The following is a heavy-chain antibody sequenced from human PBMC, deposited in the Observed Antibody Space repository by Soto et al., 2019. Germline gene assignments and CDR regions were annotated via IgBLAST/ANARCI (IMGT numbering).Heavy chain of an antibody. Sequence: EVQLLESGGGLVQPGGSLRLSCAASGFTFSSYAMSWVRQAPGKGLEWVSAISGSGGSTYYADSVKGRFTISRDNSKNTLYRQMNSLRAEDTAVYYCAKDPYGFWSGYLGYWGQGTLVTVSS. CDR2: ISGSGGST. V-gene: IGHV3-23*01. CDR3: AKDPYGFWSGYLGY. CDR1: GFTFSSYA. D-gene: IGHD3-3*01. J-gene: IGHJ4*02.